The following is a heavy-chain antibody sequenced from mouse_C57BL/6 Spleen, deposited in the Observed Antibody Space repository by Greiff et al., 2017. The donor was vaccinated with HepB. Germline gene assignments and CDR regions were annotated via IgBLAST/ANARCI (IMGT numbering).Heavy chain of an antibody. CDR1: GYTFTSYG. CDR2: IYPRSGNT. CDR3: ARLLQGHYFDY. V-gene: IGHV1-81*01. D-gene: IGHD2-3*01. J-gene: IGHJ2*01. Sequence: QVQLKQSGAELARPGASVKLSCKASGYTFTSYGISWVKQRTGQGLEWIGEIYPRSGNTYYNEKFKGKATLTADKSSSTAYMELRSLTSEDSAVYFCARLLQGHYFDYWGQGTTLTVSS.